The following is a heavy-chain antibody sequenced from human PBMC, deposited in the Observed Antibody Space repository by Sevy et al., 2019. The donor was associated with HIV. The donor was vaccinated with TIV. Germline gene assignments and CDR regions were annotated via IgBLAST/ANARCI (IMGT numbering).Heavy chain of an antibody. CDR2: LNPNRGNT. Sequence: ASVKVSGKASGYTFTSYDINWVRQATGQGLEGMGWLNPNRGNTGYAQKFQGRVTMNRNTSISTAYMEPRRMRCEATAAYYCARRRGAGRGLHLRAFDIWGQGTMVTVSS. D-gene: IGHD6-19*01. V-gene: IGHV1-8*01. CDR1: GYTFTSYD. CDR3: ARRRGAGRGLHLRAFDI. J-gene: IGHJ3*02.